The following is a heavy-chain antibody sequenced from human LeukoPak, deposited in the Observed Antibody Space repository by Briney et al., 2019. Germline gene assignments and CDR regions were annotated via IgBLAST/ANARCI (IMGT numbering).Heavy chain of an antibody. J-gene: IGHJ5*02. Sequence: SETLSLTCTVSGGSIFNSDYFWGWIRQPPGKGLEWFGEINHSGSTNYNPSLKSRVTISVDTSKNQFSLKLSSVTAADTAVYYCARGGDCSGGSCYWFDPWGQGTLVTVSS. CDR2: INHSGST. V-gene: IGHV4-34*01. CDR1: GGSIFNSDYF. CDR3: ARGGDCSGGSCYWFDP. D-gene: IGHD2-15*01.